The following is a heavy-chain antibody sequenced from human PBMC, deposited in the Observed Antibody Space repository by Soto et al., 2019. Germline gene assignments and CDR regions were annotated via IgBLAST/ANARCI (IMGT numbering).Heavy chain of an antibody. J-gene: IGHJ4*02. CDR1: GFTFSTCG. V-gene: IGHV3-33*01. CDR3: ARDGVHTTAFFGYFDY. CDR2: IWYDATNR. Sequence: GESLKISCAASGFTFSTCGMHWVRQAPGKGLEWVAIIWYDATNRYYADSVKGRFTISRDNSKNTLYLQMDSLRAEDTAVYYCARDGVHTTAFFGYFDYWGQGTLVTVSS. D-gene: IGHD3-3*01.